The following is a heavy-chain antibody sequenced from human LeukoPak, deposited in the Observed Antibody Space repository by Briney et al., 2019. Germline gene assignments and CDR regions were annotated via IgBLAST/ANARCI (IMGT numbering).Heavy chain of an antibody. J-gene: IGHJ4*02. V-gene: IGHV3-30*02. D-gene: IGHD6-13*01. CDR1: GFTFSSYG. CDR3: AKGAGGSSWSPNRD. Sequence: GGSLRLSCAASGFTFSSYGMHWVRHAPGKGLELVAIICNDGNNEYYADSVKGRFTISRDNSKNTLYLQMNSLRVEDTAVYYCAKGAGGSSWSPNRDWGQGTLVTVSS. CDR2: ICNDGNNE.